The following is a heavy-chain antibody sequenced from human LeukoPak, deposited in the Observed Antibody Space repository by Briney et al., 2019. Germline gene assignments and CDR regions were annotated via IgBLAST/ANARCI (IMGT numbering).Heavy chain of an antibody. D-gene: IGHD3-10*01. Sequence: SETLSLTCAVYGGSFSGYYWSWIRQHPGKGLEWIGEINHSGSTNYNPSLKSRVTISVDTSKNQFSLKLSSVTAADTAVYYCARFDTMVRGVIPFFDYWGQGTLVTVSS. CDR2: INHSGST. CDR1: GGSFSGYY. CDR3: ARFDTMVRGVIPFFDY. J-gene: IGHJ4*02. V-gene: IGHV4-34*01.